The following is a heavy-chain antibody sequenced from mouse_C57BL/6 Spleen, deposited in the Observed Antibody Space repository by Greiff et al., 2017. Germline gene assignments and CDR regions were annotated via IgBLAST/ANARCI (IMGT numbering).Heavy chain of an antibody. D-gene: IGHD2-4*01. Sequence: QVQLQQPGAELVRPGSSVKLSCKASGYTFTSYWMHWVKQRPIQGLEWIGNIDPSDSETHYNQKFKDKATLTVDKSSSTAYMQLSSLTSEDSAVYDCASPYDYDGGYYDAMDYWGQGTSVTVSS. V-gene: IGHV1-52*01. CDR2: IDPSDSET. CDR1: GYTFTSYW. CDR3: ASPYDYDGGYYDAMDY. J-gene: IGHJ4*01.